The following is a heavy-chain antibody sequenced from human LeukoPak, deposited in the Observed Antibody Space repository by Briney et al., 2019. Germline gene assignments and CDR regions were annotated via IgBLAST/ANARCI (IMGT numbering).Heavy chain of an antibody. CDR2: INHSGST. V-gene: IGHV4-34*01. CDR3: ARLPYYYDSSGYYYFSFDY. Sequence: SETLSLTCAVYGGSFSGYYWSWIRQPPGKGLEWFGEINHSGSTNYNPSLKSRVTISVDTSKNQFSLKLSSVTAADTAVYYCARLPYYYDSSGYYYFSFDYWGQGTLVTVSS. CDR1: GGSFSGYY. J-gene: IGHJ4*02. D-gene: IGHD3-22*01.